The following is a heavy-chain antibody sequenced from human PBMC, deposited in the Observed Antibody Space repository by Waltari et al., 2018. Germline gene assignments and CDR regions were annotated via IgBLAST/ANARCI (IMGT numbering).Heavy chain of an antibody. CDR1: GFSFSSYN. V-gene: IGHV3-21*01. J-gene: IGHJ4*02. D-gene: IGHD6-13*01. Sequence: EVQLVESGGGLVKPGGSLRLSCAASGFSFSSYNMNWVRQAPGKGVELVSSISSSRNYKYYEGSAGGRFTIPRDNAKNSLFLQMNSLRAEDTAVYYCVRDRDSQGVYLGVADYWGQGALVTVSS. CDR2: ISSSRNYK. CDR3: VRDRDSQGVYLGVADY.